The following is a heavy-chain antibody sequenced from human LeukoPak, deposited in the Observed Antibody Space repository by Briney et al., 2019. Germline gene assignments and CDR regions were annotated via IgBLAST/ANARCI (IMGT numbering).Heavy chain of an antibody. V-gene: IGHV1-3*01. CDR3: AREGDRGVIIGSFDY. J-gene: IGHJ4*02. CDR2: INAGNGNT. CDR1: GYTFTSYA. D-gene: IGHD3-10*01. Sequence: ASVKVSCKASGYTFTSYAMHWVRQAPGQRLEWMGWINAGNGNTKYSQKFQGRVTITRDTSASTAYMELSSLRSEDTAVYYCAREGDRGVIIGSFDYWGQGTLVTVSS.